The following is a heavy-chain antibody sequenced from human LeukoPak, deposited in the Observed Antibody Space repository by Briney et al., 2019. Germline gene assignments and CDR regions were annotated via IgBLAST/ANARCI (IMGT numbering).Heavy chain of an antibody. V-gene: IGHV3-21*04. Sequence: GGSLRLSCAASGFTFSSYSMNWVRQAPGKGLEWVSSISSSSSYIYYADSVKGRFTISRDNSKNTLYLQMNSLRAEDTAVYYCATRRLYADQNYNWGQGTLVTVSS. J-gene: IGHJ4*02. CDR1: GFTFSSYS. CDR2: ISSSSSYI. D-gene: IGHD1-7*01. CDR3: ATRRLYADQNYN.